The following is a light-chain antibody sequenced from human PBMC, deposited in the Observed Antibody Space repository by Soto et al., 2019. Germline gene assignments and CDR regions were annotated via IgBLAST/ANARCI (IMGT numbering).Light chain of an antibody. CDR3: QHRSNWLGT. CDR1: QSVGSF. Sequence: EIVLTQSPATLSLSPGERATLSCRASQSVGSFLAWYQQKSGQTPRLLIYDASNRATGIPARFSGSGSGTDFTLTISSLEPEDFAAYYCQHRSNWLGTFGPGTKVDIK. J-gene: IGKJ3*01. CDR2: DAS. V-gene: IGKV3-11*01.